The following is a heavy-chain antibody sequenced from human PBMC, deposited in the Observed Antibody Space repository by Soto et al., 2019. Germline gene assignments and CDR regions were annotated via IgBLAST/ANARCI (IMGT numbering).Heavy chain of an antibody. CDR2: IYYSGST. CDR1: GGSISSSSYY. V-gene: IGHV4-39*01. J-gene: IGHJ3*02. D-gene: IGHD3-22*01. CDR3: ASYYYDSSGYYPGASFDI. Sequence: PSETLSLTCTVSGGSISSSSYYWGWIRQPPGKGLEWIGSIYYSGSTYYNPSLKSRVTISVDTSKNQFSLKLSSVTAADTAVYYCASYYYDSSGYYPGASFDIWGQGTMVTVS.